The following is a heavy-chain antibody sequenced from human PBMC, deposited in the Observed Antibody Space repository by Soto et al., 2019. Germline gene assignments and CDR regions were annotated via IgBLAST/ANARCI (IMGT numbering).Heavy chain of an antibody. CDR3: AREQHYTLYYYGMDV. CDR1: GFNFSSYS. D-gene: IGHD4-4*01. Sequence: GGSQRLSSAASGFNFSSYSMNWVRQAPGKGLEWVSYISSSSSTIYYADSVKGRFTISRDNAKNSLYLQMNSLRDEDTAVYYCAREQHYTLYYYGMDVWGQGTTVTVSS. V-gene: IGHV3-48*02. CDR2: ISSSSSTI. J-gene: IGHJ6*02.